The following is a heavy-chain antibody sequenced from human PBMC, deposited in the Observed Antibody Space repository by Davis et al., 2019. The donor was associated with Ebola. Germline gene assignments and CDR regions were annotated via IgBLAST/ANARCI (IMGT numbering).Heavy chain of an antibody. CDR1: GFTFSSYA. CDR3: AREATRIQLLYSGGWFDP. D-gene: IGHD2-2*02. V-gene: IGHV3-30-3*01. CDR2: ISYDGSNK. J-gene: IGHJ5*02. Sequence: GESLKISCAASGFTFSSYAMHWVRQAPGKGLEWVAVISYDGSNKYYADSVKGRFTISRDNAKNSLYLQMNSLRAEDTAVYYCAREATRIQLLYSGGWFDPWGQGTLVTVSS.